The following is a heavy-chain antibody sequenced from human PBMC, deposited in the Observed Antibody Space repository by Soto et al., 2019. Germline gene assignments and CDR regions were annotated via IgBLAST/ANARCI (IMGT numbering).Heavy chain of an antibody. CDR2: ISSSSSYT. J-gene: IGHJ6*02. Sequence: QVLLVESGGGLVKPGGSLRLSCAASGFTFSDYYMSWIRQAPGKGLEWVSYISSSSSYTNYADSVKGRFTISRDNAKNSLYLQMNSLRAEDTAVYYCARGPEWLLGRDGMDVWGQGTTVTVSS. CDR1: GFTFSDYY. CDR3: ARGPEWLLGRDGMDV. D-gene: IGHD3-3*01. V-gene: IGHV3-11*06.